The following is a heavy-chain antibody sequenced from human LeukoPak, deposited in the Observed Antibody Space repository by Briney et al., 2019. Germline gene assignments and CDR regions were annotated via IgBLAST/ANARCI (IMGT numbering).Heavy chain of an antibody. V-gene: IGHV3-30*18. CDR3: AKDRPPFTIFGVDFDY. Sequence: GGSLRLSCAASGFTFSSYGMHWVRQAPGKGLEWVAVISYDGSNKYYADSVKGRFTISRDNSKNTLYLQMNSLRAEDTAVYYCAKDRPPFTIFGVDFDYWGQGTLVTVSS. D-gene: IGHD3-3*01. CDR2: ISYDGSNK. J-gene: IGHJ4*02. CDR1: GFTFSSYG.